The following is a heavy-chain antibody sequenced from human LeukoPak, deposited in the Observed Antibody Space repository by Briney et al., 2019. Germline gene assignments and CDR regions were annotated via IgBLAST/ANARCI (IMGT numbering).Heavy chain of an antibody. D-gene: IGHD3-10*01. V-gene: IGHV4-59*01. CDR3: ARVGDSGSSFDY. J-gene: IGHJ4*02. Sequence: SETLSLTCTVSGGSINNFYWYWVRQPPGKGLEWIGYIYYTGGTNYNPSLKSRVTISVDTSKNLFSLRLTYLTAADTAVYYCARVGDSGSSFDYWGQGIQVTVSS. CDR1: GGSINNFY. CDR2: IYYTGGT.